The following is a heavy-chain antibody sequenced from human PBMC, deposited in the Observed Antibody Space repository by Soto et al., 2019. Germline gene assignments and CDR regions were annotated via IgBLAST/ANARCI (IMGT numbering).Heavy chain of an antibody. D-gene: IGHD3-22*01. CDR1: GDAISSGSYY. J-gene: IGHJ4*02. V-gene: IGHV4-61*01. CDR2: IYYTGSA. CDR3: ASLDSSGQLEY. Sequence: QVQLQESGPGLVKPAETLSLTCTVSGDAISSGSYYWIWIRQPPGKGLEWIGFIYYTGSANYNASLRSRVTNSVDTSKNQFSRRLNSVTAADTAKYFCASLDSSGQLEYWGQGSLVIVST.